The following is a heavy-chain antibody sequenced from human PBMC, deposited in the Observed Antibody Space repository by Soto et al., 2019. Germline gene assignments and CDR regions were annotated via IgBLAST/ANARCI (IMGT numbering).Heavy chain of an antibody. CDR1: GGSIDSDGSY. D-gene: IGHD2-2*01. CDR3: ESVHCFSSSCSYLDL. V-gene: IGHV4-31*03. Sequence: QVQLQESGPGLVKPSQTLSLTCTVSGGSIDSDGSYWSWIRQSPGAGLEWLGYIYYSGTTYYNPSLKSRVSISLDTSKNECSLKLSSVTAADTAIYYCESVHCFSSSCSYLDLWGRGTLGTVSS. J-gene: IGHJ2*01. CDR2: IYYSGTT.